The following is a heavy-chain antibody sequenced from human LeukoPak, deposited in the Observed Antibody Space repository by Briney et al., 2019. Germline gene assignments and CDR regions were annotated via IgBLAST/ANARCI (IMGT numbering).Heavy chain of an antibody. J-gene: IGHJ4*02. CDR2: IYPGDSDT. Sequence: PGESLKISCNGSGYSLRTYWIGWVRQMPGKGLELIGIIYPGDSDTTYSPSFQGQVTISVDKSISTAYLQWSTLKASDTAMYYCARRVNSGYYFDYWAQGTLVTVSS. V-gene: IGHV5-51*01. CDR1: GYSLRTYW. D-gene: IGHD3-22*01. CDR3: ARRVNSGYYFDY.